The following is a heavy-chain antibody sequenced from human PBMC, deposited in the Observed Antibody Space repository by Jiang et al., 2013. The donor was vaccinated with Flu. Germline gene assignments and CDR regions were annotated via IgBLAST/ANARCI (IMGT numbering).Heavy chain of an antibody. V-gene: IGHV3-21*01. J-gene: IGHJ2*01. Sequence: VQLLESGGGLIKPGGSLRLSCAASGFTFSSYGMNWVRQAPGKGLEWVSSISSRSSYIYYADSVKGRFTISRDNAKNSLYLQMNSLRAEDTAVYYCAREVGSTKVXVILGPLYFDLVGPW. CDR3: AREVGSTKVXVILGPLYFDL. CDR1: GFTFSSYG. CDR2: ISSRSSYI. D-gene: IGHD3-3*02.